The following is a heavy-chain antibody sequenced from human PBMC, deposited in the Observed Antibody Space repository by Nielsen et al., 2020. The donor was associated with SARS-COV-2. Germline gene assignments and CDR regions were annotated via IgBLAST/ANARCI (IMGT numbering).Heavy chain of an antibody. Sequence: WIRQPPGKGLEWIGEINHSGSTNYNPSLKSRVTISVDTSKNQFSLKLSSVTAADTAVYYCARGRITFEYYFDYWGQGTLVTVSS. CDR2: INHSGST. V-gene: IGHV4-34*01. J-gene: IGHJ4*02. CDR3: ARGRITFEYYFDY. D-gene: IGHD3-16*01.